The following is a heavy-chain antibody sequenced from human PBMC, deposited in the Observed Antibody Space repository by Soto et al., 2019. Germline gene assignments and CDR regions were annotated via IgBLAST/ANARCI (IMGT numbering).Heavy chain of an antibody. CDR1: GFTFSSYG. Sequence: GGSLRLSCAASGFTFSSYGMHWVRQAPGKGLEWVVVISYDGSNKYYADSVKGRFTISRDNSKNTLYLQMNSLRAEDTAVYYCAKDLTRDGYNLDYWGQGTLVTVSS. J-gene: IGHJ4*02. D-gene: IGHD5-12*01. CDR2: ISYDGSNK. CDR3: AKDLTRDGYNLDY. V-gene: IGHV3-30*18.